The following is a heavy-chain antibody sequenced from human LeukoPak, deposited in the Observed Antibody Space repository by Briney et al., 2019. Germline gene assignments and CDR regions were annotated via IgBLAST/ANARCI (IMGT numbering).Heavy chain of an antibody. CDR1: GGSISSSSYY. V-gene: IGHV4-39*01. J-gene: IGHJ3*02. Sequence: KPSETLSLTCTVSGGSISSSSYYWGWIRQPPGKGLEWIGSIYYSGSTYYNPSLKSRVTISVDTSKNQFSLKLSSVTAADTAVYYCARPHRGYSYGYDAFDIWGQGTMVTVSS. D-gene: IGHD5-18*01. CDR2: IYYSGST. CDR3: ARPHRGYSYGYDAFDI.